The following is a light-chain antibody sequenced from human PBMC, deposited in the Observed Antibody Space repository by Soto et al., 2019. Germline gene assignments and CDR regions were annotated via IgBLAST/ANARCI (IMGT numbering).Light chain of an antibody. CDR3: QQFGSSWWT. V-gene: IGKV3-20*01. J-gene: IGKJ1*01. CDR2: GAS. Sequence: EIVLTQSPGTLSLSPGERATLSCRASQSVSSSYLAWYQQKPGQPPRLLIYGASTRAAGIPDRFSGSGSGTDFTLTISRVEPADSAMYYCQQFGSSWWTFAQGTKVDIK. CDR1: QSVSSSY.